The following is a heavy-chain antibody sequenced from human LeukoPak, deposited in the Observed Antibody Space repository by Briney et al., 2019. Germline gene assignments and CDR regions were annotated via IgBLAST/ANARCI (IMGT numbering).Heavy chain of an antibody. CDR3: ARARGFVVVVAATYYFDY. J-gene: IGHJ4*02. CDR2: IRQDGSEK. D-gene: IGHD2-15*01. CDR1: GFTFSSYW. V-gene: IGHV3-7*01. Sequence: PGGSLRLSCADSGFTFSSYWMSWVRQAPGKGLEWVANIRQDGSEKYYVDSVKGRFTISRDNAKNSLYLQMNSLRAEDTAVYYCARARGFVVVVAATYYFDYWGQGTLVTVSS.